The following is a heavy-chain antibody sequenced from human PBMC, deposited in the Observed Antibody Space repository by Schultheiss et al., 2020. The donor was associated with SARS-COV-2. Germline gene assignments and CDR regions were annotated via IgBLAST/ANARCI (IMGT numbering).Heavy chain of an antibody. V-gene: IGHV3-7*01. D-gene: IGHD5-24*01. Sequence: GESLKISCAASGFTFSSYWMSWVRQAPGKGLEWVANIKRDGSEKYYVDSVKGRFTISRDNAKNSLYLQMNSLRAEDTAVYYCARLEMATIAQAEYFQHWGQGTLVTVSS. J-gene: IGHJ1*01. CDR3: ARLEMATIAQAEYFQH. CDR2: IKRDGSEK. CDR1: GFTFSSYW.